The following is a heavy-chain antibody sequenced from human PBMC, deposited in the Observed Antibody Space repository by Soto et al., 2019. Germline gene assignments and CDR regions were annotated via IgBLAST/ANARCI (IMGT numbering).Heavy chain of an antibody. CDR1: GFTFSSYA. CDR2: ISGSGGST. J-gene: IGHJ4*02. V-gene: IGHV3-23*01. D-gene: IGHD3-10*01. Sequence: EVQLLESGGGLVQPVGSLRLSCAASGFTFSSYAMSWVRQAPGKGLEWVSAISGSGGSTYYADSVKGRFTISRDNSKNTLYLQMNSLRAEDTAVYYCAKVDYGSGSARGDYWGQGTLVTVSS. CDR3: AKVDYGSGSARGDY.